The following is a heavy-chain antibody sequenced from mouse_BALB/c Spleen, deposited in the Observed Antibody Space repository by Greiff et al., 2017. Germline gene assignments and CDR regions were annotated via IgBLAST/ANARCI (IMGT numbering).Heavy chain of an antibody. V-gene: IGHV4-1*02. J-gene: IGHJ4*01. CDR3: ARGGASYYRYDGDAMDY. CDR1: GFDFSRYW. D-gene: IGHD2-14*01. CDR2: INPDSSTI. Sequence: EVKVIESGGGLVQPGGSLKLSCAASGFDFSRYWMSWVRQAPGKGLEWIGEINPDSSTINYTPSLKDKFIISRDNAKNTLYLQMSKVRSEDTALYYCARGGASYYRYDGDAMDYWGQGTSVTVSS.